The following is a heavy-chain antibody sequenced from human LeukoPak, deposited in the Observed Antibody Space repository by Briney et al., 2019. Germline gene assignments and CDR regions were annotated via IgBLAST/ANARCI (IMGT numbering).Heavy chain of an antibody. V-gene: IGHV1-2*02. CDR3: ATYPAYYYDSSGPPLDY. D-gene: IGHD3-22*01. J-gene: IGHJ4*02. CDR1: GYTFTGYY. CDR2: INPNSGGT. Sequence: ASVKVSCKSSGYTFTGYYMHWVRQAPGQGLEWMGCINPNSGGTNYAQKFQGRVTMTRDTSIRTAYMELSRLRSDDTAAYYCATYPAYYYDSSGPPLDYWGQGTLVTVSS.